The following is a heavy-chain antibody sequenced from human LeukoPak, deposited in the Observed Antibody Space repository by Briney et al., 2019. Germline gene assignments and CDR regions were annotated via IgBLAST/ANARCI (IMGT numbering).Heavy chain of an antibody. Sequence: ASVKVSCKVSGYTLTELSMHWVRQAPGKGLEWMGGFDPEDGETIYAQKFQGRVTMTEDTSTDTAYMELSSLRSEDTAVYYCATGMHYDILTGYYVVWGQGTTVTVSS. D-gene: IGHD3-9*01. CDR3: ATGMHYDILTGYYVV. CDR1: GYTLTELS. J-gene: IGHJ6*02. V-gene: IGHV1-24*01. CDR2: FDPEDGET.